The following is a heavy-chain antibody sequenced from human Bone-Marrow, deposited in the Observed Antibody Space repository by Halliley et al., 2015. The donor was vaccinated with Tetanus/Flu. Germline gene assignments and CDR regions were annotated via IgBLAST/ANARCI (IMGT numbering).Heavy chain of an antibody. D-gene: IGHD4-17*01. CDR2: LGGLGSGA. V-gene: IGHV3-23*01. Sequence: ALGGLGSGADYPAPGGGRFAISRENSKNTLYLQMSSLGVEDTAIYYCAKAGRTVTNRLYPFDSWGQGTLVSVSS. J-gene: IGHJ4*02. CDR3: AKAGRTVTNRLYPFDS.